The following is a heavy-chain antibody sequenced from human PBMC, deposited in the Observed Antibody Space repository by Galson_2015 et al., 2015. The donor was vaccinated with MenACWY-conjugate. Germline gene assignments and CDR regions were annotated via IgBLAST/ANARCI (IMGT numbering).Heavy chain of an antibody. CDR3: AKDLDRSYYYDSSGFSGSPLN. J-gene: IGHJ4*02. CDR1: GFTFSSYG. Sequence: SLRLSCAASGFTFSSYGMHWVRQAPGKGLEWVAVISYDGSNKYYADSVKGRFTISRDNSKNTLYLQMNSLRAEDTAVYYCAKDLDRSYYYDSSGFSGSPLNWGQGTLVTVSS. D-gene: IGHD3-22*01. V-gene: IGHV3-30*18. CDR2: ISYDGSNK.